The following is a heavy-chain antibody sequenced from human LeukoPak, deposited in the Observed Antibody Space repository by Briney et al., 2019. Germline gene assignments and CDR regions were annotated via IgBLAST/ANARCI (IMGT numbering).Heavy chain of an antibody. V-gene: IGHV3-21*01. D-gene: IGHD1-26*01. CDR3: ARRLGATRCAFDI. J-gene: IGHJ3*02. CDR2: ISSSSSYI. CDR1: GFTFSSYS. Sequence: GGSLRLSCAASGFTFSSYSMNWVRQAPGKGLEWVSSISSSSSYIYYADSVKGRFTISRDNAKNSLYLQMNSLRAEDTAVYYCARRLGATRCAFDIWGQGTMVTVSS.